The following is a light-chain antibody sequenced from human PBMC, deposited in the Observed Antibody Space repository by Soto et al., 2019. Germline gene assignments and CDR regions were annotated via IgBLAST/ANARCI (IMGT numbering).Light chain of an antibody. CDR3: QQYGSSPPT. Sequence: EIVMTQSPGTLSVSPGERAALACRASQSVSRNLAWYQQKPGQPPRLLIDGASTRATVIPDRFSVSGSGTDFTLTISRLEPEDCAVYYCQQYGSSPPTCGQANKVDFK. J-gene: IGKJ1*01. V-gene: IGKV3-20*01. CDR2: GAS. CDR1: QSVSRN.